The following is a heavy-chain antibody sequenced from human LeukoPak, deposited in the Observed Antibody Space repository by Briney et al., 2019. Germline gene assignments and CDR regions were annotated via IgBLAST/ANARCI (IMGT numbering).Heavy chain of an antibody. CDR2: IIPILGIA. CDR3: AELTTRSTVTTPHYYYGMDV. CDR1: GGTFSSYA. V-gene: IGHV1-69*04. Sequence: ASVKVSCKASGGTFSSYAISWVRQAPGQGLEWMGRIIPILGIANYAQKFQGRVTITADKSTSTAYMELSSLRSEDTAVYYCAELTTRSTVTTPHYYYGMDVWGQGTTVTVSS. J-gene: IGHJ6*02. D-gene: IGHD4-11*01.